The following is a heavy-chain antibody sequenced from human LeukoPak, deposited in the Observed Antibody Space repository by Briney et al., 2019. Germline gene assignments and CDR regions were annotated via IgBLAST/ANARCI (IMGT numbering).Heavy chain of an antibody. Sequence: PGRSLRLSCAASGFTFRSYSMHWVRQAPGKGLEWVAVISPDGNNKYYADSARGRFTISRDNPKNTLFLQINSLRAEDTAVYYCARVRGSTFIVSWFDPWGQGTLVTVSS. CDR2: ISPDGNNK. CDR3: ARVRGSTFIVSWFDP. CDR1: GFTFRSYS. D-gene: IGHD6-13*01. J-gene: IGHJ5*02. V-gene: IGHV3-30-3*01.